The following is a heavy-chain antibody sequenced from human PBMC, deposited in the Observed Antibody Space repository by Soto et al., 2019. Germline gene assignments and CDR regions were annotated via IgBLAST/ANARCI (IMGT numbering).Heavy chain of an antibody. CDR3: ASSRNYYYDSSGYSGNYYYYGMDV. J-gene: IGHJ6*02. V-gene: IGHV4-31*03. CDR2: IYYSGST. D-gene: IGHD3-22*01. Sequence: SETLSLTCTVSGGSISSGGYYWSWIRQHPGKSLEWIGYIYYSGSTYYNPSLKSRVTISVDTSKNQFSLKLSSVTAADTAVYYCASSRNYYYDSSGYSGNYYYYGMDVWGQGTTVTVSS. CDR1: GGSISSGGYY.